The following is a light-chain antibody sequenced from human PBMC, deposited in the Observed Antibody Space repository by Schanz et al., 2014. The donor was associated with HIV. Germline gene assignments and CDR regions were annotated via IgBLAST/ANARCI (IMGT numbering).Light chain of an antibody. CDR2: EVN. V-gene: IGLV2-23*02. Sequence: QSALTQPASVSGSPGQSITISCTGTSSDIGYYKLVSWYQQYPGKAPKLIIFEVNKRPSGVSNRFSGSKSGNTASLTISGHHTDDEADYYCSSYAGSSALLFGGGTKLTVL. CDR1: SSDIGYYKL. CDR3: SSYAGSSALL. J-gene: IGLJ2*01.